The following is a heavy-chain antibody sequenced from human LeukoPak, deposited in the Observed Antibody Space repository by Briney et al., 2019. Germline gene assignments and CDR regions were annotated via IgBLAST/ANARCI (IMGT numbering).Heavy chain of an antibody. D-gene: IGHD2-2*01. CDR2: IYYSGST. CDR3: ARDSPAAKRGHAFDI. V-gene: IGHV4-59*01. J-gene: IGHJ3*02. CDR1: GGSISSYY. Sequence: PSETLSLTCTVSGGSISSYYWSWIRQPPGKGLEWSGYIYYSGSTNYNPSLKSRVTISVDTSKNQFSLKLSSVTAADTAVYYCARDSPAAKRGHAFDIWGQGTMVTVSS.